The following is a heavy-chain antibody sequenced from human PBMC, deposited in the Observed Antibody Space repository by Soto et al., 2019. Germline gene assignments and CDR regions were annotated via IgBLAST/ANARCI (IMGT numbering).Heavy chain of an antibody. CDR2: VKSKADGETS. V-gene: IGHV3-15*07. D-gene: IGHD6-19*01. J-gene: IGHJ6*02. Sequence: VQLVESGGGLVKPGGSLRLSCAASGFSFNNAWMNWFRQAPGKGLEWVGRVKSKADGETSDYAVSVKGRFTISRDDSKNTPYIQMSDLTIEDTGVYYRASGGWTHDYYHAMDVWGQGTTIAGAS. CDR3: ASGGWTHDYYHAMDV. CDR1: GFSFNNAW.